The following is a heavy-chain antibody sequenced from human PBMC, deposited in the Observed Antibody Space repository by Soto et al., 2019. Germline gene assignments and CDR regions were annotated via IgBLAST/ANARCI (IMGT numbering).Heavy chain of an antibody. CDR1: GFTFSSYS. D-gene: IGHD1-26*01. CDR3: GGYSGDGIWS. CDR2: ISSKGGTT. J-gene: IGHJ5*02. V-gene: IGHV3-64*01. Sequence: EVQLVESGGGLVQPGGSLRLSCAASGFTFSSYSMHWVRQAPGKGLDFVSAISSKGGTTSYANSVKGRFTISRDNSKNMLYLQMGSLRAEDMAVYYCGGYSGDGIWSWGQGTLVTVSS.